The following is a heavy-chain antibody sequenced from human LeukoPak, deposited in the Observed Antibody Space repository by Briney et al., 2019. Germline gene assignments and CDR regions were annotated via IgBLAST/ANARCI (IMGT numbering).Heavy chain of an antibody. D-gene: IGHD5-24*01. CDR3: ARGRDEYKGGNY. CDR1: GGSFSGYY. Sequence: SETLSLTCAVYGGSFSGYYLTWIRQPPGKGLEWIGEIHPSGRTNYSPSLESRVTISLDTSKNQFSLELSSVTAADTAIYYCARGRDEYKGGNYWGQGTLVTVSS. V-gene: IGHV4-34*01. J-gene: IGHJ4*02. CDR2: IHPSGRT.